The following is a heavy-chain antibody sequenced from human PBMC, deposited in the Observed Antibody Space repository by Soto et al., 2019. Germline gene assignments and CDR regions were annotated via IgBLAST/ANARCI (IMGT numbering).Heavy chain of an antibody. Sequence: PGGSLRLSCAASGFSFTNYGMNWVRQAPGKGLEWVSGISGSGGSTYYADSVKARFTISRDNSKNTLFLQMNSLRAEDTALYYCAKDSYSGDDSKFDSWGQGTQVTVSS. CDR1: GFSFTNYG. CDR2: ISGSGGST. V-gene: IGHV3-23*01. D-gene: IGHD5-12*01. J-gene: IGHJ4*02. CDR3: AKDSYSGDDSKFDS.